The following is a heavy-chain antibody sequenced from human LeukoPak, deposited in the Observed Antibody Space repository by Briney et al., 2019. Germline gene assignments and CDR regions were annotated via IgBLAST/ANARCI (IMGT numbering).Heavy chain of an antibody. V-gene: IGHV4-61*01. D-gene: IGHD6-19*01. J-gene: IGHJ4*02. Sequence: SETLSLTCTASGGSVSSGSDYWTWIRQPPGKGLEYIGYIYYTGGTNYNPSLKSRVTISVDTSKNQFSLKLSSVTAADTAVYFCAKYGNSGWVIDNWGQGTLVTVSS. CDR1: GGSVSSGSDY. CDR3: AKYGNSGWVIDN. CDR2: IYYTGGT.